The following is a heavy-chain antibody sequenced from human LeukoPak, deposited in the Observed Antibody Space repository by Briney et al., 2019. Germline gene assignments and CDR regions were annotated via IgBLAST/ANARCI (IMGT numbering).Heavy chain of an antibody. J-gene: IGHJ4*02. D-gene: IGHD5-18*01. V-gene: IGHV4-34*01. Sequence: SETLSLTCAVCGGSFSGYYWSWIRQPPGKGLEWTGEINHSGSTNYNPSLKSRVTISVDTSKNQFSLKLSSVTAADTAVYYCARDRGYSYGYSFGFDYWGQGTLVTVSS. CDR1: GGSFSGYY. CDR3: ARDRGYSYGYSFGFDY. CDR2: INHSGST.